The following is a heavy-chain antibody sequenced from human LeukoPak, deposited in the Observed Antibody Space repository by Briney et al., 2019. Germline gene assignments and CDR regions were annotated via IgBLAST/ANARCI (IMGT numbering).Heavy chain of an antibody. J-gene: IGHJ4*02. V-gene: IGHV3-21*01. CDR1: GFTFSTYT. CDR2: ISSSSNNI. Sequence: PGGSLRLSCAASGFTFSTYTMNWVRQAPGKGLEWVSSISSSSNNINYADSVKGRFTISRDNAMNSVHLQMNSLRVEDTAVYYCARDAAARDYGDYEVTFFDYWGQGTLVTVSS. D-gene: IGHD4-17*01. CDR3: ARDAAARDYGDYEVTFFDY.